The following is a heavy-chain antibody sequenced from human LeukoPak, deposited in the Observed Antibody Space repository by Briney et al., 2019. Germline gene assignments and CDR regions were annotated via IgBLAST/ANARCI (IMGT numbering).Heavy chain of an antibody. V-gene: IGHV3-66*02. Sequence: GGSLRLSCAASGFTVSSNYMSWVRQAPGKGLEWVPVIYSGGSAYYADSVKGRFTISRDNSKNTLYLQTKSLRADDTAVYYCARGGGSLFFDYWGQGTLVTVPS. J-gene: IGHJ4*02. D-gene: IGHD1-26*01. CDR3: ARGGGSLFFDY. CDR1: GFTVSSNY. CDR2: IYSGGSA.